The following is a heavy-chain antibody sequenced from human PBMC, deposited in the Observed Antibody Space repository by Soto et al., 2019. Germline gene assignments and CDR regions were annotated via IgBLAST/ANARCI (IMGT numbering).Heavy chain of an antibody. CDR3: ARGERWLQLAPDY. Sequence: PSETLSLTCTVSGGSVSSGSYYWSWIRQPPGKGLEWIGYIYYSGSTNYNPSLKSRVTISVDTSKNQFSLKLSYVTAADTAVYYCARGERWLQLAPDYWGQGTLVTVSS. CDR2: IYYSGST. V-gene: IGHV4-61*01. D-gene: IGHD1-1*01. CDR1: GGSVSSGSYY. J-gene: IGHJ4*02.